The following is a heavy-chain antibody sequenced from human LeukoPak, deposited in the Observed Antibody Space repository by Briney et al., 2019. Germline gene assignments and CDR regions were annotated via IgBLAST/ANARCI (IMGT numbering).Heavy chain of an antibody. D-gene: IGHD3-10*01. CDR3: ARDSYGSGSYSSGHFDY. Sequence: SQTLSLTCTVSGGSISSGDYYWSWIRQPPGKGLECIGYIYYSGSTYYNPSLKSRVTISVDTSKNQFSLKLSSVTAADTAVYYCARDSYGSGSYSSGHFDYWGQGTLVTVSS. J-gene: IGHJ4*02. CDR2: IYYSGST. V-gene: IGHV4-30-4*01. CDR1: GGSISSGDYY.